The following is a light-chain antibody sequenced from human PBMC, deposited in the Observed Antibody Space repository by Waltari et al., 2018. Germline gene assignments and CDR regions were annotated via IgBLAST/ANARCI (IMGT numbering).Light chain of an antibody. CDR1: QSISKY. CDR3: QKYGTLPAT. V-gene: IGKV3-20*01. Sequence: EIMLTQSPGTLSLSPGERATLSCRASQSISKYLAWYQQKPGQAPRLLIYDAASRATGIQDRFGGSGSGTDFSLTISRLEPEDSAVYYCQKYGTLPATFGQGTKVEIK. J-gene: IGKJ1*01. CDR2: DAA.